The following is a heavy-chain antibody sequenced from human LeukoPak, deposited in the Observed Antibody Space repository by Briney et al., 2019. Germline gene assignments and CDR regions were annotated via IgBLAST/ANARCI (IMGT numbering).Heavy chain of an antibody. V-gene: IGHV3-64D*06. J-gene: IGHJ3*02. Sequence: GGSLRLSCSASGFTFSTYALHWVRQAPGKGLEYVSAISSNGSSTYYADSVKGRFTISRDNSKNTLYLQMSSLRAEDTAVYYCVKVQSMLRGFDIWGQGTMVTVSS. CDR2: ISSNGSST. D-gene: IGHD3-10*01. CDR3: VKVQSMLRGFDI. CDR1: GFTFSTYA.